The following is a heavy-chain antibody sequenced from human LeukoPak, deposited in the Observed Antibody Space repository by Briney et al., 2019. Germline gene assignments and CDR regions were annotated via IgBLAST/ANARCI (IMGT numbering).Heavy chain of an antibody. Sequence: PGGSLRLSCAASGFTFINYDFVWVRQAPGKGLEWVSYISTSGRHTQYSDSVRGRFTISRDNGGNTLFLQMSSLRADDTAVCYCARNGLGLHYWGQGTLVTVSS. J-gene: IGHJ4*02. CDR3: ARNGLGLHY. CDR2: ISTSGRHT. CDR1: GFTFINYD. D-gene: IGHD3-16*01. V-gene: IGHV3-48*03.